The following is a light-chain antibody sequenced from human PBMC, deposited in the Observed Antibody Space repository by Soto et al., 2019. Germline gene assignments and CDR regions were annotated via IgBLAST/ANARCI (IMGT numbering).Light chain of an antibody. CDR2: GAS. Sequence: EIVMTQSPATLSVSPGERATLSCRASQSVSSSLAWYQQKPGQAPRLLIYGASTRATGVPARFNGSGSGTDFTLTISSLQSEDFAVYYCQQYNNWPPWTFGQGTKVEIK. J-gene: IGKJ1*01. V-gene: IGKV3-15*01. CDR3: QQYNNWPPWT. CDR1: QSVSSS.